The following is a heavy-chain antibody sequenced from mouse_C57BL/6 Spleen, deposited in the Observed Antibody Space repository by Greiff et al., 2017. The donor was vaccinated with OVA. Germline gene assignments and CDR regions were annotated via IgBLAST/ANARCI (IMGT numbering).Heavy chain of an antibody. Sequence: QVQLQQPGAELVKPGASVKLSCKASGYTFTSYWMHWVKQRPGQGLEWIGMIHPNSGSTNYNEKFKSKATLTVDKSSSTAYMQLSSLTSEDSAVYYCARSDYAWYFDVWGTGTTVTVSS. CDR3: ARSDYAWYFDV. CDR2: IHPNSGST. CDR1: GYTFTSYW. V-gene: IGHV1-64*01. D-gene: IGHD2-4*01. J-gene: IGHJ1*03.